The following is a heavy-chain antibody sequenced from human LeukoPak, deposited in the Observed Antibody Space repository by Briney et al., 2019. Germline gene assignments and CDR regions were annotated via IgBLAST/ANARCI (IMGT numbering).Heavy chain of an antibody. CDR2: ISSSGSTI. CDR1: GFTFSSYE. J-gene: IGHJ4*02. D-gene: IGHD6-13*01. CDR3: ARESAAAAGLPGFDY. V-gene: IGHV3-48*03. Sequence: GGSLRLSCAASGFTFSSYEMNWVRQAPGKGLEWVSYISSSGSTIYYADSVKGRFTISRDNAKNSLYLQMNSLRAEDTAVYYCARESAAAAGLPGFDYWGQGTLVTVSS.